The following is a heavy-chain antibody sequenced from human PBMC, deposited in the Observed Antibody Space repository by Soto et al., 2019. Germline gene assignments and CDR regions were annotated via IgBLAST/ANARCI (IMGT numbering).Heavy chain of an antibody. CDR1: GYTFTSYG. CDR3: ARYRATINSFWFDP. D-gene: IGHD5-12*01. CDR2: ISAYNGNT. Sequence: QVQLVQSGAEVKKPGASVKVSCTASGYTFTSYGISWVRQAPGQGLEWMGWISAYNGNTNYAQKVKGRVTMTTDTSTSTAYMEMRSLRSDDTAVYYCARYRATINSFWFDPWCQGTLVTVSS. V-gene: IGHV1-18*01. J-gene: IGHJ5*02.